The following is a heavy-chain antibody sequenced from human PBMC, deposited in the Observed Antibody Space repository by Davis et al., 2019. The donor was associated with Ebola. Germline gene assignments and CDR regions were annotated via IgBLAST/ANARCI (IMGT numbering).Heavy chain of an antibody. D-gene: IGHD6-19*01. CDR1: GGTFSSYA. CDR3: ARDLGKTLADHADY. V-gene: IGHV1-69*04. CDR2: IIPILGIA. J-gene: IGHJ4*02. Sequence: AASVKVSCKASGGTFSSYAISWVRQAPGQGLEWMGRIIPILGIANYAQKFQGRVTITADKSTSTAYMELSSLRSEDTAVYYCARDLGKTLADHADYWGQGTLVTVSS.